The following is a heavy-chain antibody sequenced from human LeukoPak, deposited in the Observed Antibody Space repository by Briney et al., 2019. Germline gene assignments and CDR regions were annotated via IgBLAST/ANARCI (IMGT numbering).Heavy chain of an antibody. V-gene: IGHV1-2*02. Sequence: ASVKVSCKASGYTFTGYYMHWVRQAPGQGLEWMGWINPNSGGTNYAQKFQGRVTMTRDTSISTAYMELSSLRSEDTAVYYCARARYCGGDCYYNSKGAFDIWGQGTMVTVSS. D-gene: IGHD2-21*02. J-gene: IGHJ3*02. CDR1: GYTFTGYY. CDR2: INPNSGGT. CDR3: ARARYCGGDCYYNSKGAFDI.